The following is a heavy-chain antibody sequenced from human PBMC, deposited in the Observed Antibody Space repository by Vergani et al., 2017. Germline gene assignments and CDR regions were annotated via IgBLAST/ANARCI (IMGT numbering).Heavy chain of an antibody. Sequence: QVQLVQSGAEVKKPGSSVKVSCKASGGTFSSYAISWVRQAPGQGLEWMGRIIPILGIANYAQKFQGRVTITADKSTSTAYMELSSLRSEDTAVYYCAGGTLVRGEDWLFFDYWGQGTLVTVSS. V-gene: IGHV1-69*04. CDR3: AGGTLVRGEDWLFFDY. D-gene: IGHD3-10*01. J-gene: IGHJ4*02. CDR2: IIPILGIA. CDR1: GGTFSSYA.